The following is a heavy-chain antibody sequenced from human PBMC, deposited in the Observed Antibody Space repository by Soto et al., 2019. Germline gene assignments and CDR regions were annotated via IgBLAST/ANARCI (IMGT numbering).Heavy chain of an antibody. CDR3: AREQGADDNWFDP. Sequence: SETLSLTCTVSGGSISSYYWSWIRQPPGKGLEWIGYIYYSGSTNYNPSLKSRVTISVDTSKNQFSPKLSSVTAADTAVYYCAREQGADDNWFDPWGQGTLVTVSS. V-gene: IGHV4-59*01. CDR1: GGSISSYY. J-gene: IGHJ5*02. CDR2: IYYSGST. D-gene: IGHD1-26*01.